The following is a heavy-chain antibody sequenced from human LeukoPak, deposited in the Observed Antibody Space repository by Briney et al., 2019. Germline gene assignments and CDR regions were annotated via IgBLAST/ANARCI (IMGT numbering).Heavy chain of an antibody. CDR2: VWSDGSNE. V-gene: IGHV3-33*06. CDR1: GFSFSHFA. D-gene: IGHD2/OR15-2a*01. Sequence: GGSLRLSYAASGFSFSHFAMHWVRQAPGKGLEWVAVVWSDGSNEYFADSVKGRFSISRDNSRNTVYLHMSGLRVEDTAVYYCAKPTQEFYFFDDWGQGTLVTVS. CDR3: AKPTQEFYFFDD. J-gene: IGHJ4*02.